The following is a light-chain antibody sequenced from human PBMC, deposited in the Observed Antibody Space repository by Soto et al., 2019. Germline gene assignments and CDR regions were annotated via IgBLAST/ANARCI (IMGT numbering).Light chain of an antibody. Sequence: QSALTQPASVSGSPGQSITISCPGTSSDVGGYNYVFWYQQHPGKAPKLIVYDVNNRPSGVSNRVSGSKSGNTSSLTISGLQAEDEADYYFSSYTSSITVVFGGGTKLTVL. CDR1: SSDVGGYNY. V-gene: IGLV2-14*01. J-gene: IGLJ2*01. CDR2: DVN. CDR3: SSYTSSITVV.